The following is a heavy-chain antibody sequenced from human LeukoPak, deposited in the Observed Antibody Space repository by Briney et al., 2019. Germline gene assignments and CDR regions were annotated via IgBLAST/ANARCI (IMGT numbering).Heavy chain of an antibody. Sequence: SETLSLTCTVSGYSISSGYYWDWIRQPPGKGLEWIGSIYYSGSTYYNPSLKSRVTISVDTSKNQFSLKLSSVTAADTAVYYCARAQSNQMATKIWGQGTLVTVSS. J-gene: IGHJ4*02. CDR2: IYYSGST. CDR1: GYSISSGYY. V-gene: IGHV4-38-2*02. D-gene: IGHD5-24*01. CDR3: ARAQSNQMATKI.